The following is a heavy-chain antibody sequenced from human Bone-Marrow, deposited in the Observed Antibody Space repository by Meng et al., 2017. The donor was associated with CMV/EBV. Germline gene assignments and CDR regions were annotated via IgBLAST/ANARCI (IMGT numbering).Heavy chain of an antibody. CDR2: ISAYNGNT. V-gene: IGHV1-18*04. Sequence: ASVKVSCKASGYTFTSYYMHWVRQAPGQGLEWMGWISAYNGNTNYAQKLQGRVTMTTDTSTSTAYMELRSLRSDDTAVYYCARDHFSTGTLGLYYYYGMDVWGQGTTVTVSS. J-gene: IGHJ6*02. CDR1: GYTFTSYY. CDR3: ARDHFSTGTLGLYYYYGMDV. D-gene: IGHD3-3*02.